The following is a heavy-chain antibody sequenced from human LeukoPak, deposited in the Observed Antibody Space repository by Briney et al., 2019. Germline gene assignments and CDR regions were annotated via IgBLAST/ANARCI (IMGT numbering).Heavy chain of an antibody. V-gene: IGHV3-9*03. D-gene: IGHD2-2*01. J-gene: IGHJ4*02. CDR2: ISWFSGRI. CDR1: GFTFDDYA. Sequence: PGGSLRLSCAASGFTFDDYAMHWVRQAPGKCLEWVSGISWFSGRIGYADSVKGRFIISRDNAKNSLYLQMNSLRAEDMGLYYCAKGYSSSTSCLSDYWGQGTLVTVSS. CDR3: AKGYSSSTSCLSDY.